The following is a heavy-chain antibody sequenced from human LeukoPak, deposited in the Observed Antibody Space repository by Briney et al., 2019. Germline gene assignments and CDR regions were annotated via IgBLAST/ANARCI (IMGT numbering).Heavy chain of an antibody. CDR3: ARGRLVNYYHYMDV. D-gene: IGHD6-19*01. CDR1: GYTFTSYD. CDR2: MNPNSGNT. Sequence: ASVKVSCKASGYTFTSYDINWVRQATGQGLEWMGWMNPNSGNTGYAQKFQGRVTMTRNTSISTAYMELSSLRSEDTAVYYCARGRLVNYYHYMDVWGKGTTVTISS. J-gene: IGHJ6*03. V-gene: IGHV1-8*01.